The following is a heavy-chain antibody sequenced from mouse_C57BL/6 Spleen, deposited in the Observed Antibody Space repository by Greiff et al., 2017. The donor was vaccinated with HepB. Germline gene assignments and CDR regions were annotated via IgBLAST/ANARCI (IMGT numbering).Heavy chain of an antibody. D-gene: IGHD1-1*01. CDR3: ARDGVRDYYGSSYDWYFDV. J-gene: IGHJ1*03. Sequence: EVKLMESGPGMVKPSQSLSLTCTVTGYSITSGYDWHWIRHFPGNKLEWMGYISYSGSTNYNPSLKSRISITHDTSKNHFFLKLNSVTTEDTATYYCARDGVRDYYGSSYDWYFDVWGTGTTVTVSS. CDR1: GYSITSGYD. CDR2: ISYSGST. V-gene: IGHV3-1*01.